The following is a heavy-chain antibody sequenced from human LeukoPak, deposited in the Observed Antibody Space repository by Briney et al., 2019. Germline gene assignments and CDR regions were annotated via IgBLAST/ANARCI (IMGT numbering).Heavy chain of an antibody. CDR2: IWYDGSNK. D-gene: IGHD3-10*01. V-gene: IGHV3-33*01. Sequence: GGSLRLSCAASGFTFSSYGMHWVRQAPGKGLEWVAVIWYDGSNKYYADSVKGRFTISRDNSKNTPYLQMNSLRAEDTAVYYCARTNYGSGSYFGYYYMDVWGKGTTVTVSS. CDR1: GFTFSSYG. J-gene: IGHJ6*03. CDR3: ARTNYGSGSYFGYYYMDV.